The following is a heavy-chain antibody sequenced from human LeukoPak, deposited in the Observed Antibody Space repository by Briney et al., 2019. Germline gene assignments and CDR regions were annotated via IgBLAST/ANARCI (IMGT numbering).Heavy chain of an antibody. D-gene: IGHD2-2*01. CDR3: AKDRCSSTSCYAPDY. CDR2: IRYDGSTT. Sequence: GGSLRLSCAASGFTFSSYGMPWVRQAPGKGLEWVAFIRYDGSTTYYADSVKGRFTISRDNSKSTLYLQMNSLRPEDTAVYYCAKDRCSSTSCYAPDYWGQGTLVTVSS. CDR1: GFTFSSYG. V-gene: IGHV3-30*02. J-gene: IGHJ4*02.